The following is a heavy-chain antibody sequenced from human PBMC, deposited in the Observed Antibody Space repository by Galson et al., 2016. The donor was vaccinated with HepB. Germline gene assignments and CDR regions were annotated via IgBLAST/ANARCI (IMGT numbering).Heavy chain of an antibody. J-gene: IGHJ3*02. Sequence: TLSLTCAVSGASISRGAYSWSWLRPPPGKGLEWVGHIFYSGSVLYNPSLKTRVTISVHRSKTQFYLKLTSVTAADTAVYYCARGSKGTNDAFETWGQGTMVTVSP. CDR2: IFYSGSV. D-gene: IGHD1-1*01. CDR3: ARGSKGTNDAFET. CDR1: GASISRGAYS. V-gene: IGHV4-30-2*01.